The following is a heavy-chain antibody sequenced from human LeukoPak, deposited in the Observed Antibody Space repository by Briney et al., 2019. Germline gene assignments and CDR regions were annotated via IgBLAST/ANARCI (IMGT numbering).Heavy chain of an antibody. V-gene: IGHV3-15*01. CDR2: IKSKTDGGTI. D-gene: IGHD3-10*01. Sequence: PGGSLRLSCAASGFTFSSYAMSWVRQAPGKGLEWVGRIKSKTDGGTIDYAAPVKGRFTISRDDSKNTLYLQMNSLKTEDTAVYYCTTVPYYYGSGSWAFDIWGQGTMVTVSS. CDR1: GFTFSSYA. J-gene: IGHJ3*02. CDR3: TTVPYYYGSGSWAFDI.